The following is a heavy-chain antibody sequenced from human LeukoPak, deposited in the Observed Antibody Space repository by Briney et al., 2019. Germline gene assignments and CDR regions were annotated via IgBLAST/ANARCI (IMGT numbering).Heavy chain of an antibody. D-gene: IGHD1-26*01. V-gene: IGHV3-48*04. CDR2: ISSSGSTI. Sequence: SGGSLRLSCAASGFTFSNYAMHWVRQAPGKGLEWVSYISSSGSTIYYADSVKGRFTISRDNAKNSLYLQMNSLRAEDTAVYYCAREGGATFFGYYYYYMDVWGKGTTVTISS. CDR3: AREGGATFFGYYYYYMDV. J-gene: IGHJ6*03. CDR1: GFTFSNYA.